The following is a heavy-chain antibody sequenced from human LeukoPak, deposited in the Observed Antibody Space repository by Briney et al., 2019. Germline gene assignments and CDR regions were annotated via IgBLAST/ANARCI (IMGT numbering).Heavy chain of an antibody. D-gene: IGHD3-22*01. CDR1: GFTFSSYA. V-gene: IGHV3-23*01. CDR2: ISGSGGST. CDR3: AKDWGLLSPDPSYYYDSSGYYYQPDY. J-gene: IGHJ4*02. Sequence: PGGSLRLSCAASGFTFSSYAMSWVRQAPGKGLEWVSAISGSGGSTYYEDSMKGRFTISRDNSKNTLYLQMNSLRAEDTAVYYCAKDWGLLSPDPSYYYDSSGYYYQPDYWGQGTLVTVSS.